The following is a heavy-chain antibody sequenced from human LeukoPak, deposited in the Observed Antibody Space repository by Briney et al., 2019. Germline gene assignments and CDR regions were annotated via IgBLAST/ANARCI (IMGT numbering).Heavy chain of an antibody. Sequence: GGSLRLSCAASGFTVSNNYMSWVRQAPGKGLEWVSVIYSGGSTYYADSVKGRFTISRDNSKNTLYLQMNSLRAEDTAVYYCARAPDSSGYYYISDYWGQGTLVTVSS. CDR3: ARAPDSSGYYYISDY. CDR1: GFTVSNNY. J-gene: IGHJ4*02. V-gene: IGHV3-53*01. CDR2: IYSGGST. D-gene: IGHD3-22*01.